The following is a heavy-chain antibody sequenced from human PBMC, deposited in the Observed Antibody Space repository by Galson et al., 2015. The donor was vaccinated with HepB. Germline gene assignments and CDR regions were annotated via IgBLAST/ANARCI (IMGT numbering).Heavy chain of an antibody. V-gene: IGHV1-69*13. CDR1: GVTFSSYA. D-gene: IGHD3-22*01. CDR2: IIPIVGTS. CDR3: AQSARVVTTEVCGVDV. Sequence: SVKVSCQASGVTFSSYAMSWVRQAPGQGLEWMGGIIPIVGTSNYAQKFQGSVMITADESTSTAYMELSSLSSEYTAVYSWAQSARVVTTEVCGVDVWGQGTTVTVPS. J-gene: IGHJ6*02.